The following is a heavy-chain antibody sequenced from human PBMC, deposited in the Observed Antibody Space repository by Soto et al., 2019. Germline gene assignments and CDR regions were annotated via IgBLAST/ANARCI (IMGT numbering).Heavy chain of an antibody. CDR3: ACSPDYITGTTSGWFDP. J-gene: IGHJ5*02. V-gene: IGHV1-69*01. D-gene: IGHD1-7*01. CDR1: GGTFSSYA. CDR2: IIPIFGTA. Sequence: QVQLVQSGAEVKKPGSSVKVSCKASGGTFSSYAISWVRQAPGQGLEWMGGIIPIFGTANYAQKFQGRVTITADESTSTAYMELSSLRSEDTAVYYCACSPDYITGTTSGWFDPWGQGTLVTVSS.